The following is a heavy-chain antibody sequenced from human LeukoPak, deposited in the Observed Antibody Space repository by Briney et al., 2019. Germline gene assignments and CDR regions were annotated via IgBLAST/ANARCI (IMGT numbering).Heavy chain of an antibody. Sequence: PGGSLRLSCAASGFTFSSYAMSWVRQAPGKGLELVSAISGSGGSTYYADSVKGRFTISRDNSKNTLYLQMNSLRAEDTAVYYCAKDVRRSFYYFDYWGQGTLVTVSS. J-gene: IGHJ4*02. D-gene: IGHD2/OR15-2a*01. CDR1: GFTFSSYA. CDR2: ISGSGGST. CDR3: AKDVRRSFYYFDY. V-gene: IGHV3-23*01.